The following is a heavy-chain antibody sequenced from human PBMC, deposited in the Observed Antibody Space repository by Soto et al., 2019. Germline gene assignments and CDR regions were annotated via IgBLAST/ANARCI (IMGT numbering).Heavy chain of an antibody. CDR1: GGYISSGGYY. V-gene: IGHV4-31*03. CDR2: IYYSGST. D-gene: IGHD5-18*01. CDR3: ARSLSVDTAMVYGY. Sequence: QVQLQESGPGLVKPSQTLSHTCTVTGGYISSGGYYWSWIRQHPGKGLEWIGYIYYSGSTYYNPSLKSRVTISVDTSKNQFSLKLSSVTAADTAVYYCARSLSVDTAMVYGYWGQGTLVTVSS. J-gene: IGHJ4*02.